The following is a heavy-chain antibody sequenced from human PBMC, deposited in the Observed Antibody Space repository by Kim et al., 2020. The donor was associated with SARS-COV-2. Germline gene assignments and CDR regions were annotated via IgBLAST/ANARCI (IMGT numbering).Heavy chain of an antibody. CDR1: GGSFSGYY. Sequence: SETLSLTCAVYGGSFSGYYWSWTRQPPGKGLEWIGEINHSGSTNYNPSLKSRVTISVDTSKNQFSLKLSSVTAADTAVYYCARGRYSSSWYAYYYYYGM. J-gene: IGHJ6*01. D-gene: IGHD6-13*01. CDR3: ARGRYSSSWYAYYYYYGM. CDR2: INHSGST. V-gene: IGHV4-34*01.